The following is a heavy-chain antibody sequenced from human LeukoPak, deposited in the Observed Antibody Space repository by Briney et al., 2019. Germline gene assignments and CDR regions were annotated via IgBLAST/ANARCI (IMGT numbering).Heavy chain of an antibody. J-gene: IGHJ4*02. CDR1: EFTFSSYS. CDR3: ARVESMDFWSGYYSFDY. CDR2: ISSSSSTI. Sequence: GGSLRLSCAASEFTFSSYSMNWVRQAPGKGLEWVSYISSSSSTIYYADSVKGRFTISRDNAKNSLYLQMNGLRAEDTAVYYCARVESMDFWSGYYSFDYWGQGTLVTVSS. D-gene: IGHD3-3*01. V-gene: IGHV3-48*01.